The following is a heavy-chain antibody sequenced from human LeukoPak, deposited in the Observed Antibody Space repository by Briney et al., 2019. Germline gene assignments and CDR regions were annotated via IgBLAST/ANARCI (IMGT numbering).Heavy chain of an antibody. CDR1: GGSISTYY. CDR2: IYTSGST. CDR3: ARERNYGSGSFNWFDP. V-gene: IGHV4-4*07. J-gene: IGHJ5*02. D-gene: IGHD3-10*01. Sequence: SETLSLTCTVSGGSISTYYWSWTRQPAGKGLEWIGRIYTSGSTNYNPSLKSRVTMSVDTSKNQFTLKLSSVTAADTAVYYCARERNYGSGSFNWFDPWGQGTLVTVSS.